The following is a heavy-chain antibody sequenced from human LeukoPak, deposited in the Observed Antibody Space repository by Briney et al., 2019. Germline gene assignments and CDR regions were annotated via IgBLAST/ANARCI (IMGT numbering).Heavy chain of an antibody. D-gene: IGHD4/OR15-4a*01. CDR2: ITSSNSTA. J-gene: IGHJ2*01. CDR1: GFTFNRYS. CDR3: ARGAYGDWYFDL. V-gene: IGHV3-48*04. Sequence: GGSLRLSCAASGFTFNRYSMNWVRQAPGKGLEWISYITSSNSTAHYTDSVKARFTISRDYAENSLFLQMSSLSAEDTAVYYCARGAYGDWYFDLWGRGTLVTVSS.